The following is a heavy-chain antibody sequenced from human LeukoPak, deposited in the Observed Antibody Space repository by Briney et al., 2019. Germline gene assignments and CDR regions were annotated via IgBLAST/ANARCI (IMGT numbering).Heavy chain of an antibody. J-gene: IGHJ6*02. Sequence: GGSLRLSCAASGFTFSSYGMHWVRQAPGKGLEWVAVIWYDGSNKYYADSVKGRFTISRDNSKNTLCLQMNSLRAEDTAVYYCARLGHCSSTSCFYGMDVWGQGTTVTVSS. CDR3: ARLGHCSSTSCFYGMDV. D-gene: IGHD2-2*01. CDR2: IWYDGSNK. CDR1: GFTFSSYG. V-gene: IGHV3-33*01.